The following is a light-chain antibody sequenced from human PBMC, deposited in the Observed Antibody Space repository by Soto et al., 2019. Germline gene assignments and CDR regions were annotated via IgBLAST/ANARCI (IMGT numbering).Light chain of an antibody. CDR2: AAS. J-gene: IGKJ2*01. V-gene: IGKV1-27*01. CDR1: QDISNY. Sequence: DIQMTQSPSSLSASIGDRVTITCRASQDISNYLAWYQQKPGKVPKLLISAASTLQSGVPSRFSGSGSGTDFTLTISSLQPEDVATYYCQKYNSASYTFGXGTKLEIK. CDR3: QKYNSASYT.